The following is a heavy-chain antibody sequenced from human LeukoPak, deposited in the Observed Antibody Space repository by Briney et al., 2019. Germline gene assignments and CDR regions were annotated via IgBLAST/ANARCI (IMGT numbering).Heavy chain of an antibody. D-gene: IGHD5-24*01. V-gene: IGHV4-61*01. J-gene: IGHJ3*02. Sequence: PSQTLSLTCTVFGGSVSGANYYWSWIRQPPGKGLGWIGYIYYSGSTNYNPSLKSRVTISVDTSKNQFSLKLSSVTAADTAVYYCASEWQSSDAFDIWGQGTMVTVSS. CDR2: IYYSGST. CDR3: ASEWQSSDAFDI. CDR1: GGSVSGANYY.